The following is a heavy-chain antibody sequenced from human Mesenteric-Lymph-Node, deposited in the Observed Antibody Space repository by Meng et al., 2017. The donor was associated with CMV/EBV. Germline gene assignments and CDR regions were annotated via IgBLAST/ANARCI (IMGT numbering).Heavy chain of an antibody. V-gene: IGHV3-21*01. Sequence: SGFTFHTYTMNWVRQAPGKGLEWVSYISTSSYYICYADSVKGRFTISRDNAKNSLYLQMNSLRAEDTAVYYCARVGGSGSLEYFQHWGQGTLVTVSS. J-gene: IGHJ1*01. CDR1: GFTFHTYT. CDR3: ARVGGSGSLEYFQH. D-gene: IGHD3-10*01. CDR2: ISTSSYYI.